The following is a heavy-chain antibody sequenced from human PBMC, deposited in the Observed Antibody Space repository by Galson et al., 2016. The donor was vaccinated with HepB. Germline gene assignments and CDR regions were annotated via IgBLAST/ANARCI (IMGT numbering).Heavy chain of an antibody. CDR3: ARGGKDGYFGLLGF. Sequence: SETLSLTCTVSGASISSHYWTWIRQPPGKGLEWLGYIYYSGAANYNPSLKSRVTIPVATSKNQFSLKLTSVTAADTALYYCARGGKDGYFGLLGFWGQGTLVTVSS. V-gene: IGHV4-59*11. D-gene: IGHD5-24*01. CDR1: GASISSHY. CDR2: IYYSGAA. J-gene: IGHJ4*02.